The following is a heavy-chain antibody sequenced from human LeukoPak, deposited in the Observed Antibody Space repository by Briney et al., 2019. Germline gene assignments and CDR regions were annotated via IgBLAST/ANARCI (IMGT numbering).Heavy chain of an antibody. Sequence: GGSLRLSCAASGFTVSSNYMSWVRQAPGKGLEWVSVIYSGGSTYYADSVKGRFTISRDNSKNTLYLQMNSLRAEDTAVYCCAKDPSDLGGSGSNNYFDCWGQGTLVTVSS. D-gene: IGHD3-10*01. CDR2: IYSGGST. CDR3: AKDPSDLGGSGSNNYFDC. J-gene: IGHJ4*02. CDR1: GFTVSSNY. V-gene: IGHV3-53*01.